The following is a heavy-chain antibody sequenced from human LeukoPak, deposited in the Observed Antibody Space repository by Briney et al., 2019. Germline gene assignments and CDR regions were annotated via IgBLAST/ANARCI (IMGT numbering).Heavy chain of an antibody. CDR2: IIPIFGTA. Sequence: SVKVSCKASGGTFSSYAISWVRQVPGQGLEWMGGIIPIFGTANYAQKFQGRVTITADESTSTAYMELSSLRSEDTAVYYCARDQTLSGSTMDDAFDIWGQGTMVTVSS. CDR1: GGTFSSYA. D-gene: IGHD1-26*01. J-gene: IGHJ3*02. CDR3: ARDQTLSGSTMDDAFDI. V-gene: IGHV1-69*13.